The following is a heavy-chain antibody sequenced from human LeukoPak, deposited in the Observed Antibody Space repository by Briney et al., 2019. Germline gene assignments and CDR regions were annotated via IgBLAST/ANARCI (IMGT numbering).Heavy chain of an antibody. V-gene: IGHV4-30-4*08. Sequence: SSQTLSLTCTVSGGSISSGDYYWSWIRQPPGKGLEWIGYIYYSGSTYYNPSLKSRVAISEDTSKNQFSLKLGAVTAADTAIYYCARDPLRDFDYWGQGTLVTVSS. J-gene: IGHJ4*02. CDR2: IYYSGST. CDR3: ARDPLRDFDY. CDR1: GGSISSGDYY.